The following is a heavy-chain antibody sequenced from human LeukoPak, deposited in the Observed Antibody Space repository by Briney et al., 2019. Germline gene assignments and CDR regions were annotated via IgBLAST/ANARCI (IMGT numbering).Heavy chain of an antibody. Sequence: PSETLSLSCAVYGGSFSGYYWSWIRQPPGEGLEWIGEINQSGSTNYNPSLERRATMSVDTSKNQFFLKLSSVTAADTAVYYCARGFPDKVWGNSRPTAGYSRRRGQVVLVTVSS. CDR3: ARGFPDKVWGNSRPTAGYSRR. CDR2: INQSGST. D-gene: IGHD3-16*02. V-gene: IGHV4-34*01. CDR1: GGSFSGYY. J-gene: IGHJ1*01.